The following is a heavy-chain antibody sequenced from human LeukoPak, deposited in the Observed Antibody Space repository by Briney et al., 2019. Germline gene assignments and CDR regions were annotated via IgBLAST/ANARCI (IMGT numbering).Heavy chain of an antibody. V-gene: IGHV1-3*01. CDR3: ARGVWSSHNKEYFLDY. Sequence: ASVKVSCKTSGYTFDIYAMNWVRQAPGQRPEWMGWINAGNDKTKYSQSFQGGVTITRDTSASTAYMELSSLRSEDTAVYYCARGVWSSHNKEYFLDYWGQGTLVTVSS. CDR1: GYTFDIYA. D-gene: IGHD2-2*01. J-gene: IGHJ4*02. CDR2: INAGNDKT.